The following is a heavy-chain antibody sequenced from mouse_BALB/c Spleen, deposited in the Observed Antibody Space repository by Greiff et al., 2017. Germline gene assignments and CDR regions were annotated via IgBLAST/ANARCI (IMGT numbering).Heavy chain of an antibody. D-gene: IGHD2-1*01. CDR2: ISSGGGST. V-gene: IGHV5-12-1*01. Sequence: EVKLVESGGGLVKPGGSLKLSCAASGFAFSSYDMSWVRQTPEKRLEWVAYISSGGGSTYYPDTVKGRFTISRDNAKNTLYLQMSSLKSEDTAMYYCARGDGNYVDYAMDYWGQGTSVTVSS. CDR3: ARGDGNYVDYAMDY. CDR1: GFAFSSYD. J-gene: IGHJ4*01.